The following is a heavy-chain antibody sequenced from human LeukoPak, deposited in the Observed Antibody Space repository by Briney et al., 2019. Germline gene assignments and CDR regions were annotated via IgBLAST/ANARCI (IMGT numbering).Heavy chain of an antibody. CDR3: ASSPQLVRGINWFDP. V-gene: IGHV3-48*03. Sequence: PGGSLRLSCAASGFTFSSYEMNWVRQAPGKGLEWVSYISSSGSTIYYADSVKGRFTISRGNAKNSLYLQMNSLRAEDTAVYYCASSPQLVRGINWFDPWGQGTLVTVSS. J-gene: IGHJ5*02. CDR2: ISSSGSTI. D-gene: IGHD6-13*01. CDR1: GFTFSSYE.